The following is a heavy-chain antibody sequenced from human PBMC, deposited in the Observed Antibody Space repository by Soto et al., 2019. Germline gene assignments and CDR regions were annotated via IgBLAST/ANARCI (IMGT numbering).Heavy chain of an antibody. J-gene: IGHJ1*01. CDR3: ARAPGGYYPQYFQH. Sequence: ASVKVSCKASGHTFTSYAMHWVRQAPGQRLEWMGWINAGNGNTKYSQKFQGRVTITRDTSASTAYMELSSLRSEDTAVYYCARAPGGYYPQYFQHWGQGTQVTVSS. V-gene: IGHV1-3*01. D-gene: IGHD3-22*01. CDR1: GHTFTSYA. CDR2: INAGNGNT.